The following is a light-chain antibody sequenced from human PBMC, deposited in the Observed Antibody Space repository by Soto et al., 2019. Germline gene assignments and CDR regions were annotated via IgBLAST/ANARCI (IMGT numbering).Light chain of an antibody. CDR1: QAIGTY. V-gene: IGKV1-9*01. CDR2: AAS. Sequence: DIQLTQSPSFLSASIGDSVTITCRASQAIGTYLAWYQQKPGKAPNLLVYAASTLHSGVPSRFSGSGSGTEFTLTITSLQPEDVATYYCQQLHTYLLTFGGGTKVQSK. CDR3: QQLHTYLLT. J-gene: IGKJ4*01.